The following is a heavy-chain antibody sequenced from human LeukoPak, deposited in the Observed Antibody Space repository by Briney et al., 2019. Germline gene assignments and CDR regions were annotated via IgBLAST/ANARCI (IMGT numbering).Heavy chain of an antibody. CDR2: IYYSGST. CDR1: GGSISNYY. CDR3: ARDLRYFDWLGYGFGMDV. J-gene: IGHJ6*02. D-gene: IGHD3-9*01. V-gene: IGHV4-59*01. Sequence: SEILSLTCTVSGGSISNYYWSWIRQPPGKGLEWIGYIYYSGSTNYNPSLKSRVTISVDTSKNQFSLKLSSVTAADTAVYYCARDLRYFDWLGYGFGMDVWGQGTTVTVSS.